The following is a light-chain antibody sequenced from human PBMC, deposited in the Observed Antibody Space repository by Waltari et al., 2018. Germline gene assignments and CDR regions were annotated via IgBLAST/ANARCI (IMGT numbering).Light chain of an antibody. CDR3: QTWGTGIWV. J-gene: IGLJ3*02. V-gene: IGLV4-69*01. CDR1: SGRSVYP. Sequence: QLVLTQSPSASASLGTSVKLTCTLSSGRSVYPIAWHRQQPEKGPRYLMKVNSDGSHSKGDGIPDRFSGSSSGAERYLTISSLQSEDEADYYCQTWGTGIWVFGGGTKLTVL. CDR2: VNSDGSH.